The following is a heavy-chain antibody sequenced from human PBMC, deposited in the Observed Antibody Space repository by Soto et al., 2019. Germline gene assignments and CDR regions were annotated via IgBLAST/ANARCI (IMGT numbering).Heavy chain of an antibody. CDR2: VSGGGTST. CDR3: AKWGGYYAYYSEMGV. J-gene: IGHJ6*02. Sequence: EVQLVESGGDFVQPGGSLRLSCAGYGFSFGGYAMSWVRQAPGKGLEWISGVSGGGTSTYYAGSVKGRFTISRDSSVVYLQMNSLRADDTAVYYCAKWGGYYAYYSEMGVWGRGTTVTVSS. CDR1: GFSFGGYA. V-gene: IGHV3-23*04. D-gene: IGHD1-26*01.